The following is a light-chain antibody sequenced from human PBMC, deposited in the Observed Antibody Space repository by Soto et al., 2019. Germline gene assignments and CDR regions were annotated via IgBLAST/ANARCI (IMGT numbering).Light chain of an antibody. V-gene: IGKV1-39*01. J-gene: IGKJ2*03. CDR1: QSISSW. Sequence: DIQMTQSPSTLSASVGDRVTITCLASQSISSWLAWYQQKPGKAPKLLISAASSLQGGVPARFSGSGSGTDFTLTISSLQPEDFATYYCQQSYTTPYSFGQGTKVDIK. CDR3: QQSYTTPYS. CDR2: AAS.